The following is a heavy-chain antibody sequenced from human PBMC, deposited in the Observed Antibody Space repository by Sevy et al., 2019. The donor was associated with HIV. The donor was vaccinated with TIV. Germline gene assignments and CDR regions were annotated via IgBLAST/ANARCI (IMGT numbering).Heavy chain of an antibody. Sequence: GGSLRLSCAASRFTFSTYAMHWVRQAPGKGLEWVAVISYDGSTEYYADSVKGRFTISRDNSKNTLYLQLNTLRVDDTAVYYCAMDSGYDPYFVVGAYWGQGTLVTVSS. D-gene: IGHD2-21*01. CDR2: ISYDGSTE. CDR1: RFTFSTYA. V-gene: IGHV3-30-3*01. CDR3: AMDSGYDPYFVVGAY. J-gene: IGHJ4*02.